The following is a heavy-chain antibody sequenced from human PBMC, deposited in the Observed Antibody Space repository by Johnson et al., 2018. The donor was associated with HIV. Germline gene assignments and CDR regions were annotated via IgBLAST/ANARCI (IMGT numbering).Heavy chain of an antibody. CDR2: ISYDGSNK. D-gene: IGHD6-13*01. Sequence: VQLVESGGGVVRPGGSLRLSCAASGFTFSSYAMHWVRQAPGKGLEWVAVISYDGSNKYYADSVKGRFTISRDNSKNTLYLQMNSLRAEDTAVYYCAKDRTAAGDAFDIWGQGTMVTVTS. J-gene: IGHJ3*02. V-gene: IGHV3-30*04. CDR3: AKDRTAAGDAFDI. CDR1: GFTFSSYA.